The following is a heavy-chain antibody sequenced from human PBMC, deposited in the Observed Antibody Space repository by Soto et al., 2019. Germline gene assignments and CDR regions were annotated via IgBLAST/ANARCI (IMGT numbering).Heavy chain of an antibody. Sequence: KVYWKGFGGAFSSYAVSRVRQNHGQGLEWMGGIIPIFGTANYAQKFQGRVTITADESTSTAYMELSSLRSEDTAVYYCARSNRRQQLVLGSVMDVWGQGTTVTVSS. CDR1: GGAFSSYA. CDR2: IIPIFGTA. J-gene: IGHJ6*02. V-gene: IGHV1-69*01. CDR3: ARSNRRQQLVLGSVMDV. D-gene: IGHD6-13*01.